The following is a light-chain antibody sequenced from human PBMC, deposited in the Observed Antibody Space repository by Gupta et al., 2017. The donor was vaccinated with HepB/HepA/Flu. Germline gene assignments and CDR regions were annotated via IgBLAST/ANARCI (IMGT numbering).Light chain of an antibody. Sequence: DIVMTQSPLSLPVTPGEPASISCRSSRSLLQTSGYNYLDWYLQKPGQSPQLLIYLGSNRPSGVPDRFSGSGSGXEFTLKXRRGEAEDVGVYYCMQAQEPGTFGXGTKVEIK. V-gene: IGKV2-28*01. J-gene: IGKJ1*01. CDR2: LGS. CDR3: MQAQEPGT. CDR1: RSLLQTSGYNY.